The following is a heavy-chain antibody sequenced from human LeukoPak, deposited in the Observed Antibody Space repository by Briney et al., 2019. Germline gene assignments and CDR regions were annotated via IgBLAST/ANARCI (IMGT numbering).Heavy chain of an antibody. CDR2: ISAYNGNT. D-gene: IGHD6-13*01. J-gene: IGHJ4*02. CDR1: GYTFTSYG. Sequence: APVKVSCKASGYTFTSYGISWVRQAPGQGLEWMGWISAYNGNTNYAQKLQGRVTMTTDTSTSTAYMELRSLRSDDTAVYYCARDKAAAAHPRPGYWGQGTLVTVSS. CDR3: ARDKAAAAHPRPGY. V-gene: IGHV1-18*01.